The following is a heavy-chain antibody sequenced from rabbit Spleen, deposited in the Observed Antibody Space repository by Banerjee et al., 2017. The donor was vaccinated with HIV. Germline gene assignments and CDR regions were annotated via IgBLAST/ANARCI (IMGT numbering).Heavy chain of an antibody. CDR3: ARDTSSSFSSYGMDL. CDR2: IYGGGGSST. V-gene: IGHV1S40*01. D-gene: IGHD1-1*01. Sequence: EESGGDLVKPGASLTLTCTTSGFSFSSSYYMCWVRQAPGKGLEWIACIYGGGGSSTAYASWAKGRFTISKTSSTTVPLQMTSLTAADTATYFCARDTSSSFSSYGMDLGGPGTLVTVS. J-gene: IGHJ6*01. CDR1: GFSFSSSYY.